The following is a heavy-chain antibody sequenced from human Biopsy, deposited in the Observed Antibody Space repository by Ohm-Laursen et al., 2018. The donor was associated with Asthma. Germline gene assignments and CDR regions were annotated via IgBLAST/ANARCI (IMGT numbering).Heavy chain of an antibody. CDR2: TNERGVT. CDR1: EFPFSSYA. CDR3: ARGPELDV. Sequence: LRLSCAASEFPFSSYAMNWIRQSPGKGLEWIGETNERGVTNNNPSLKSRVIISIDTYWNRVSLKLTSVTAADTAVYYCARGPELDVWGQGTTVTVSS. V-gene: IGHV4-34*01. J-gene: IGHJ6*02.